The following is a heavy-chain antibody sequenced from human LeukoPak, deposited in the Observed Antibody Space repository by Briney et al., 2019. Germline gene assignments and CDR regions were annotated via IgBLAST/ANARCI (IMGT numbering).Heavy chain of an antibody. CDR2: IDPSSGTT. D-gene: IGHD3-3*01. CDR1: GYSFTSCY. J-gene: IGHJ4*02. V-gene: IGHV1-46*01. Sequence: GASVKVSCKASGYSFTSCYMHWVRQAPGQVLEWMGIIDPSSGTTSYAQKFQGRVTMTRDTATSTVNMELSSLISGDTAVYYCARDLGVGYSGYLLPDYWGQGTLVTVSS. CDR3: ARDLGVGYSGYLLPDY.